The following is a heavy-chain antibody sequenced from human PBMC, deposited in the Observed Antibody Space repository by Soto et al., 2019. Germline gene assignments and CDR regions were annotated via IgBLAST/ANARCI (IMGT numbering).Heavy chain of an antibody. CDR2: IYPGDSDT. J-gene: IGHJ6*02. V-gene: IGHV5-51*01. D-gene: IGHD2-15*01. CDR3: ARPGYCSGGSCYYYGMDV. CDR1: GYSFTSYW. Sequence: AGESLKISCKGSGYSFTSYWIGWVRQMPGKGLEWMGIIYPGDSDTRYSPSSQGQVTISADKSISTAYLQWSSLKASDTAMYYCARPGYCSGGSCYYYGMDVWGQGTTVTVSS.